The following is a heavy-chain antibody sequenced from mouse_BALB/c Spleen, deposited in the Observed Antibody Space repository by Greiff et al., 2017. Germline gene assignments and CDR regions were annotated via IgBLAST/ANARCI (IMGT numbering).Heavy chain of an antibody. CDR2: IDPENGDT. CDR3: NTEPARATSWFAY. Sequence: VQLQQSGAELVRSGASVKLSCTASGFNIKDYYMHWVKQRPEQGLEWIGWIDPENGDTEYAPKFQGKATMTADTSSNTAYLQLSSLTSEDTAVYYCNTEPARATSWFAYWGQGTLVTVSA. CDR1: GFNIKDYY. D-gene: IGHD3-1*01. V-gene: IGHV14-4*02. J-gene: IGHJ3*01.